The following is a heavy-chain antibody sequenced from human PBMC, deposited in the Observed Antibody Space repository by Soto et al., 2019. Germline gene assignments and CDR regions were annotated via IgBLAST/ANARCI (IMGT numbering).Heavy chain of an antibody. D-gene: IGHD1-20*01. CDR2: VNPSSGNT. Sequence: QVQLVQSGAEVKRPGASVKVSCEASGYTFITYDINWVRQASGQGLEWMGCVNPSSGNTVYAQKFHGRVTMTRDTFISTAYMELSSLKSDDTAIYYCARASMYIWNDHWGQGTLVTVSS. J-gene: IGHJ5*02. V-gene: IGHV1-8*02. CDR1: GYTFITYD. CDR3: ARASMYIWNDH.